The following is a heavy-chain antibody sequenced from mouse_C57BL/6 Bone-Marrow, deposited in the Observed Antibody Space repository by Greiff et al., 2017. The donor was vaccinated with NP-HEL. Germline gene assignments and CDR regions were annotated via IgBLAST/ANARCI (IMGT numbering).Heavy chain of an antibody. J-gene: IGHJ2*01. CDR3: ARGYYYGSSHYFDY. V-gene: IGHV7-1*01. Sequence: EVKLVESGGGLVQSGRSLRLSCATSGFTFSDFYMEWVRQAPGKGLEWIAASRNKANDYTTEYSASVKGRFIVSRDTSQSILYLQMNALRAEDTAIYYCARGYYYGSSHYFDYWGQGTTLTVSS. CDR2: SRNKANDYTT. CDR1: GFTFSDFY. D-gene: IGHD1-1*01.